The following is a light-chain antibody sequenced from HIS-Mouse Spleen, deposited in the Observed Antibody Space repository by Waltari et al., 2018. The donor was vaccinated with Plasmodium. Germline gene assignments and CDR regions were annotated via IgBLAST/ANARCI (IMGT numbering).Light chain of an antibody. J-gene: IGKJ4*01. CDR3: QQYGSSPQIT. Sequence: IVLTPSPGPLSLSPGERATLSCRASQSVSSSYLAWYQQKPGQAPRLLIYGASSRATGIPDRFSGSGSGTDFTLTISRLEPEDFAVYYCQQYGSSPQITFGGGTKVEIK. V-gene: IGKV3-20*01. CDR1: QSVSSSY. CDR2: GAS.